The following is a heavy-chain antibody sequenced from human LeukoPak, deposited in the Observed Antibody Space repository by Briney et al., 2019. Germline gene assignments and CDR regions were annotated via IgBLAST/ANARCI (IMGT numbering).Heavy chain of an antibody. J-gene: IGHJ4*02. Sequence: SETLSLTCAVYGGSFSGYYWSWIRQPPGKGLEWIGEINHSGSTNYNPSLKSRVTISVDSSKNQFSPKLSSVTAADTAMYYCARGRKYTNGYRVTELGSGYFDYWGQGILVTVSS. CDR1: GGSFSGYY. CDR2: INHSGST. V-gene: IGHV4-34*01. CDR3: ARGRKYTNGYRVTELGSGYFDY. D-gene: IGHD5-18*01.